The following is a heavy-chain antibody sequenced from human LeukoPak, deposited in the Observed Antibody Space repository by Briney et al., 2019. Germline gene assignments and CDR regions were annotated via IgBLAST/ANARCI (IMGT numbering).Heavy chain of an antibody. CDR1: GFTFSTYA. V-gene: IGHV3-23*01. CDR2: ISGSGGST. D-gene: IGHD5-18*01. J-gene: IGHJ3*02. Sequence: GGSLRLSCAASGFTFSTYAMSWVRQAPGKGLEWVSAISGSGGSTYYADSVKGRFTISRDNSKNTLYLQMNSLRAEDTAVYYCVEVIDSYGQGDIWGQGTMVTVSS. CDR3: VEVIDSYGQGDI.